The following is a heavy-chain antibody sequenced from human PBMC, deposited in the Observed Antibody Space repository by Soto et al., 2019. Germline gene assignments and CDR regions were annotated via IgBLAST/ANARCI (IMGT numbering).Heavy chain of an antibody. V-gene: IGHV3-23*01. D-gene: IGHD3-16*01. Sequence: GGSLRLSCAASGFTFSHHAMSWVRQAPGKGLEWVSGISGSGVSTYYADSVKGRFTIFRDNSKNTLYLQMNSLRAEDAAVYYCAKSAGSNAYYPNDYWGQGTLVTVSS. CDR2: ISGSGVST. CDR3: AKSAGSNAYYPNDY. CDR1: GFTFSHHA. J-gene: IGHJ4*02.